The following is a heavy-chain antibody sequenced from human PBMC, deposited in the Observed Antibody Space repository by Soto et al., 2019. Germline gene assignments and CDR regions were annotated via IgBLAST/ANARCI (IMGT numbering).Heavy chain of an antibody. CDR3: DKAIFQWFRELRDDALDL. V-gene: IGHV3-23*04. CDR1: GFTFSSYA. CDR2: ISGSGGIT. D-gene: IGHD3-10*01. Sequence: EVQLVESGGGLVQPGGSLRLSCAASGFTFSSYAMSWVRQAPGKGLEWVAAISGSGGITYYADSVKGRFTISRDNSKNSMDKQMNTLRAEDTAVYDCDKAIFQWFRELRDDALDLWGQGTMVTVSS. J-gene: IGHJ3*01.